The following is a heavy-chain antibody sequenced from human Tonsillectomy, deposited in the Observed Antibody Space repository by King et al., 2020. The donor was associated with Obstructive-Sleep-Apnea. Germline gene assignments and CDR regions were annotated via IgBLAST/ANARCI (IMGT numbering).Heavy chain of an antibody. Sequence: VQLVESGGGLVKPGGSLRLSCAASGFTFSSYSMNWVRQASGKGLEGVSSISSSSTYINYADSVKGRFTISRDNAKNSLYLQMNSLRAEDTAVYYCGRVYIAAAGHTLDYWGQGTLVTVSS. V-gene: IGHV3-21*01. CDR1: GFTFSSYS. CDR2: ISSSSTYI. CDR3: GRVYIAAAGHTLDY. D-gene: IGHD6-13*01. J-gene: IGHJ4*02.